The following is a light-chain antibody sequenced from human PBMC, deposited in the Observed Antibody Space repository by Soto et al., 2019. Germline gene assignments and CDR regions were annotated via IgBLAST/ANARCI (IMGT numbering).Light chain of an antibody. J-gene: IGKJ1*01. Sequence: EIVLAQSPGTLSVSPVEIDTLTCRASQSVTSNYLAWYQQKPGQAPRLLIYDASNRATGIPARFSGSGSGTDFTLTISSLEPEDFAVYYCQQRSNWLTWTFGQGTKV. V-gene: IGKV3-11*01. CDR3: QQRSNWLTWT. CDR2: DAS. CDR1: QSVTSNY.